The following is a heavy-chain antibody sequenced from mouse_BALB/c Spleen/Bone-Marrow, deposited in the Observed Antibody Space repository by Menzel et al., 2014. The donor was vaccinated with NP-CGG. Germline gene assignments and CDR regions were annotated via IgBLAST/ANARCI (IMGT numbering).Heavy chain of an antibody. CDR2: INPYDGGT. Sequence: VQLQQSGPELVKPGASMKISCKASGYSFTGYTMNWVKQSHGKNLEWIGLINPYDGGTTYNQKFKGKATLTVDKSSSTAYMEPLSLTSEDSAVYYCASYFGSSCYFDVWGAGTTVTVSS. CDR1: GYSFTGYT. CDR3: ASYFGSSCYFDV. J-gene: IGHJ1*01. V-gene: IGHV1-18*01. D-gene: IGHD1-1*01.